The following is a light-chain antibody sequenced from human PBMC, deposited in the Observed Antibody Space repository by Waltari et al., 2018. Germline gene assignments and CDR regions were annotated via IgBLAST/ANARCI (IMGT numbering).Light chain of an antibody. CDR1: SSDVGANNF. CDR3: CSYTSIGPVL. Sequence: QSALTQPASVSGSPGQSLAISCIGTSSDVGANNFLSWYQQHPGRAPKLMIHEVTKRPSGVSTRFSGSKSGNTASLTISGLQAEDEADYYCCSYTSIGPVLIGGGTKVTVL. J-gene: IGLJ2*01. V-gene: IGLV2-23*02. CDR2: EVT.